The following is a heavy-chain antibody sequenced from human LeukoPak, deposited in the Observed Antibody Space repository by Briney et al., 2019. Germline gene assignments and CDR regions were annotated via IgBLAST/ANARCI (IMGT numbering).Heavy chain of an antibody. J-gene: IGHJ4*02. Sequence: PGGSLRLSCSASGFTFNSYAMSWVRQAPGKGLECVSAISGSGGSTYYADSVRGRFTISRDNSKNTLYLQMNSLKVEDTAVYYCAAKPRIAVSGPSDYWGQGTLVSVSS. V-gene: IGHV3-23*01. D-gene: IGHD6-19*01. CDR3: AAKPRIAVSGPSDY. CDR2: ISGSGGST. CDR1: GFTFNSYA.